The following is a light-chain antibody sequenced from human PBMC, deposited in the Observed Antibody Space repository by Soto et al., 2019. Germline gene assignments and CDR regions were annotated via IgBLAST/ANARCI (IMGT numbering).Light chain of an antibody. CDR1: QSVSSY. V-gene: IGKV3D-15*03. Sequence: EIVLTQFPATLSVSPGETVTLSCRASQSVSSYLAWYQQKPGQAPRLLIYGASKKAGGVPDRFGGSGSGTEFTLTISILQSEDSAVYYCQQYDNWPPRRTFGGGTKVEIK. CDR2: GAS. CDR3: QQYDNWPPRRT. J-gene: IGKJ4*01.